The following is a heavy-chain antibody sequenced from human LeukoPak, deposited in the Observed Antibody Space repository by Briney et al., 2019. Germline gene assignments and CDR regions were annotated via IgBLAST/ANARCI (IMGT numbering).Heavy chain of an antibody. V-gene: IGHV3-43*02. CDR3: AKGEMASYYYYYGMDV. CDR1: GFTFGDYA. CDR2: ISGDGDST. Sequence: GGSLRLSCAASGFTFGDYAMHWVRQAPGKGLEWVSLISGDGDSTHYADSAKGRFTISRDNSRNSLYLQMNSLKTEDTALYYCAKGEMASYYYYYGMDVWGQGTTVTVSS. D-gene: IGHD5-24*01. J-gene: IGHJ6*02.